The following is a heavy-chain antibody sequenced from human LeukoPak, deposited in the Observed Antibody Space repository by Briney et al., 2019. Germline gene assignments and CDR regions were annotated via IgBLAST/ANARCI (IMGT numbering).Heavy chain of an antibody. V-gene: IGHV1-69*01. D-gene: IGHD3-22*01. CDR1: GGTFSSYA. Sequence: SVKVSCKASGGTFSSYAISWVRQAPGQGLEWMGGMIPIFGKANYAQKFQGRVTITADESTSTAYMELSSLRSEDTAVYCCAGSLNYYDSSGYYSGSVYWGQGTLVTVSS. J-gene: IGHJ4*02. CDR2: MIPIFGKA. CDR3: AGSLNYYDSSGYYSGSVY.